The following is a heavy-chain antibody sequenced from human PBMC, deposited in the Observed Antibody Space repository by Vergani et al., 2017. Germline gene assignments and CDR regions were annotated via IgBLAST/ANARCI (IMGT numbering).Heavy chain of an antibody. CDR3: ASRVSAGGGLDT. Sequence: EVQMVESGGGLVKPGGSLRLSCAASGFSFSTYWMHWVRQAPGEGPVWVSRINYDGSTSSYADSVRGRFTISRDNAKKFLYLQMNNLRAEDTALYYCASRVSAGGGLDTWGQGTLVTVS. D-gene: IGHD2-15*01. CDR2: INYDGSTS. CDR1: GFSFSTYW. J-gene: IGHJ5*02. V-gene: IGHV3-74*01.